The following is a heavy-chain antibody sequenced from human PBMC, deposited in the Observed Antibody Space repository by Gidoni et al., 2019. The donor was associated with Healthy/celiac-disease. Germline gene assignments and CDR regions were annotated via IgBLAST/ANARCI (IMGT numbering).Heavy chain of an antibody. D-gene: IGHD3-22*01. J-gene: IGHJ2*01. CDR1: GGSISSYY. Sequence: QVQLQESGPGLVKPSETLSLTCTVPGGSISSYYWSWIRQPAGKGLAWIGRIYTSGSTNYNPSLKSRVTMSVDTSKNQFSLKLSSVTAADTAVYYCARGGYYDSSGYYSYWYFDLWGRGTLVTVSS. CDR2: IYTSGST. V-gene: IGHV4-4*07. CDR3: ARGGYYDSSGYYSYWYFDL.